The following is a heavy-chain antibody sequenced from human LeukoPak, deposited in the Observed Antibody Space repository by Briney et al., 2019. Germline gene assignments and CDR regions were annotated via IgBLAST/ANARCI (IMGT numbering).Heavy chain of an antibody. D-gene: IGHD5-12*01. CDR2: ISGSGGST. CDR1: GFTFSSYA. Sequence: PGGSLRLACAASGFTFSSYAMSWVRQAPGKGLEWVSAISGSGGSTYYADSVKGRFTISRDNSKNTLYLQMNSLRAEDTAVYYCAKDKYSGYDEAFDYWGQGTLVTVSS. V-gene: IGHV3-23*01. CDR3: AKDKYSGYDEAFDY. J-gene: IGHJ4*02.